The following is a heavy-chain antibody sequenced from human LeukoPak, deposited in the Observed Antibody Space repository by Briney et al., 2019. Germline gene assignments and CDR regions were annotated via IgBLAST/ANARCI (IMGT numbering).Heavy chain of an antibody. D-gene: IGHD3-22*01. CDR2: IYYRVTS. CDR3: AREEHDSSGYYFSHEY. CDR1: GDSISTYY. V-gene: IGHV4-59*12. J-gene: IGHJ4*02. Sequence: PSETLSLTCTVSGDSISTYYWSWIRQPPGKGLEWIGYIYYRVTSDYNPSLKSRVSMSVDTSKNQFSLKLSSVTAADTAVYYCAREEHDSSGYYFSHEYWGQGTLVTVSS.